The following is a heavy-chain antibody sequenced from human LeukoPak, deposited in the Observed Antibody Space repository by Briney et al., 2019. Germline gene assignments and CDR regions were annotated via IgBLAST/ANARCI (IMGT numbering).Heavy chain of an antibody. CDR3: ARDLTVTSTCWFDR. CDR2: ITGSSTYI. V-gene: IGHV3-21*01. Sequence: GGSLRLSCAVSGSTFSSYTMNWVRQAPGKRLEWVSSITGSSTYIYYADSVKGRFTISRDNAKNSLYLQMNSLRAEDTAVYYCARDLTVTSTCWFDRWGQGTLVTVSS. CDR1: GSTFSSYT. D-gene: IGHD4-11*01. J-gene: IGHJ5*02.